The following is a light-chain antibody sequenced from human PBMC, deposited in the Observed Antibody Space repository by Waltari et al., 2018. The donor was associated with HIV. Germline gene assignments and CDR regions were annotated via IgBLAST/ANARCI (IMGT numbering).Light chain of an antibody. CDR2: STS. CDR3: QQFDTEPRT. Sequence: DIQMTQSPTSLSASVGERVTITCRASQSIGKFLAWYQHKPGEAPRLLIYSTSTLHSGVSDRFSGSGSGTQFSLTITSLQAEDAAIYYCQQFDTEPRTFG. J-gene: IGKJ2*02. V-gene: IGKV1-27*01. CDR1: QSIGKF.